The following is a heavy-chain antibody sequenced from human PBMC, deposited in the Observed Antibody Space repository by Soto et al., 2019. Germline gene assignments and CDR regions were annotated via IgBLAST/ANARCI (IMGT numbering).Heavy chain of an antibody. CDR3: AKDFSPYSSSGFDY. Sequence: GSLRLSCAASGFTFSSYGMHWVRQAPGKGLEWVAVISYDGSNKYYADSVKGRFTISRDNSKNTLYLQMKSLRAEDTAVYDCAKDFSPYSSSGFDYWGQGTLVTVSS. CDR1: GFTFSSYG. D-gene: IGHD6-13*01. J-gene: IGHJ4*02. CDR2: ISYDGSNK. V-gene: IGHV3-30*18.